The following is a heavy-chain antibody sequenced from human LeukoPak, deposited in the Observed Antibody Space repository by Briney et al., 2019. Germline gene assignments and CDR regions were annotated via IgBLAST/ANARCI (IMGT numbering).Heavy chain of an antibody. CDR3: AKELQTPRDY. CDR1: GFTLSSYA. V-gene: IGHV3-23*01. D-gene: IGHD4-11*01. CDR2: ISGNGDNT. J-gene: IGHJ4*02. Sequence: GGSLRLSCAASGFTLSSYAMTWVRQAPGKGLEWVSTISGNGDNTYYADSVKGRFTISRDNSKNTLYLQMNSLRAEDTAVYYCAKELQTPRDYWGQGTLVTVSS.